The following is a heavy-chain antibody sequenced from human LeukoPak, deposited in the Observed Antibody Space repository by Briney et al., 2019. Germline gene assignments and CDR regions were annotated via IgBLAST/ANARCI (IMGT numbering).Heavy chain of an antibody. CDR3: ARRPLRGGNPWWYFDL. CDR1: GGTFSSYA. J-gene: IGHJ2*01. CDR2: IIPIFGTA. V-gene: IGHV1-69*05. Sequence: ASVKVSCKASGGTFSSYAISWLRQAPGQGLEWMGRIIPIFGTANYAQKFQGRVTITTDESTSTAYMELSSLRSEDTAVYYCARRPLRGGNPWWYFDLWGRGTLVTVSS. D-gene: IGHD4-23*01.